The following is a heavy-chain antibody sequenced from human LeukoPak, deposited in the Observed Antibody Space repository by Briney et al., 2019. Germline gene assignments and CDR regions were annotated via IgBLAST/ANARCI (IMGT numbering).Heavy chain of an antibody. D-gene: IGHD6-19*01. CDR2: MRGDGGDI. J-gene: IGHJ4*02. V-gene: IGHV3-23*01. CDR1: GFTFSRYA. Sequence: GGSLRLSCTGSGFTFSRYAMVWVRQAPGKGLEWVSAMRGDGGDIRYADSVKGRFTISRDNSKNTLYLQMNSLRAEDTAVYYCAKGPLIEVAGTTWDYWGQGTLVTVSS. CDR3: AKGPLIEVAGTTWDY.